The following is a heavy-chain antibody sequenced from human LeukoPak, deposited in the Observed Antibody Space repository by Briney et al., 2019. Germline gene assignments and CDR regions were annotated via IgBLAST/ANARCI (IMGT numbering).Heavy chain of an antibody. CDR2: INQDGSVK. CDR1: GFTFNNYW. Sequence: GGSLRLSCAVSGFTFNNYWVTWVRQTPGKGLEFVANINQDGSVKNYVGSVKGRFTISRDNAKNSLYLQMSSLRVDDTAIYYCARDPGFSSFDYWGQGTLVTVSS. CDR3: ARDPGFSSFDY. J-gene: IGHJ4*02. V-gene: IGHV3-7*01. D-gene: IGHD3-3*02.